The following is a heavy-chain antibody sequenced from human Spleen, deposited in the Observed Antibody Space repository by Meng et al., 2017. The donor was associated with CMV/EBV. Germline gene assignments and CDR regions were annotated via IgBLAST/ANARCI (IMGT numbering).Heavy chain of an antibody. D-gene: IGHD3-22*01. CDR2: IKQDGSEK. Sequence: GGSLRLSCAASGFTFSSYWMSWVRQAPGKGLEWVANIKQDGSEKYYVDSVKGRFTISRDNAKNSLYLQMNSLRAEDTAVYYCARGGYYYDSSTYPEYWGQGTLVTVSS. V-gene: IGHV3-7*01. CDR3: ARGGYYYDSSTYPEY. J-gene: IGHJ4*02. CDR1: GFTFSSYW.